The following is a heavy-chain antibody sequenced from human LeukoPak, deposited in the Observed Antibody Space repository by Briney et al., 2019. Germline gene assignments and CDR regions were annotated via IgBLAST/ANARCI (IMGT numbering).Heavy chain of an antibody. CDR2: INYSGRT. Sequence: SETLSLTCTVSGGFISSYYWSWIRPPPGKGLEWVGFINYSGRTKYNPSLQSGGSVSLDTSKNPFSLQVRSVIEADTAVYYCARLLDYDNSGDPDTFDMWGQGTMVNVSS. D-gene: IGHD3-22*01. V-gene: IGHV4-59*01. CDR1: GGFISSYY. CDR3: ARLLDYDNSGDPDTFDM. J-gene: IGHJ3*02.